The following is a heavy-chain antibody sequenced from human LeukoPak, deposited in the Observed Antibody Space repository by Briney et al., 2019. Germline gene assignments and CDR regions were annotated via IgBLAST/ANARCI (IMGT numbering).Heavy chain of an antibody. D-gene: IGHD6-19*01. J-gene: IGHJ4*02. CDR3: ARVATEAVAVARVDY. Sequence: ASVKVSCKASGGTFSSYAISWVRQAPGQGLEWMGRIIPIFGTANYAQKFQGRVTITTDESTSTAYMELSRLRSDDTAVYYCARVATEAVAVARVDYWGQGTLVTVSS. V-gene: IGHV1-69*05. CDR2: IIPIFGTA. CDR1: GGTFSSYA.